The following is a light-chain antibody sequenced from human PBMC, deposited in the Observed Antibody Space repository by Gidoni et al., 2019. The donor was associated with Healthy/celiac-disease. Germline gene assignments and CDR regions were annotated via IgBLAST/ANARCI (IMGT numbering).Light chain of an antibody. CDR1: NIGSKS. Sequence: SYVLTQPPPVSVAPRQTDRITRGGNNIGSKSVHWYQQKPGHAPVLVVYDDSDRPSGTPERFSGSNSGNTATLTISRVEAGDEADYYCQVWDVSVVFGGGTKLTVL. V-gene: IGLV3-21*02. J-gene: IGLJ3*02. CDR2: DDS. CDR3: QVWDVSVV.